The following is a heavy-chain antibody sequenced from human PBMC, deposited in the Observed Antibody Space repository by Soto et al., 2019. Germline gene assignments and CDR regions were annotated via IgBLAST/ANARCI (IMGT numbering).Heavy chain of an antibody. J-gene: IGHJ4*02. CDR2: INPNSGGT. Sequence: ASLKVSCKASGYTFTVYYMHWVRQTPGQGLEWMGWINPNSGGTNYAQKFQGWVTMTRDTSISTAYMELSRLRSDDTAVYYCERDQGSGWWLYYFDYWGQGTLVTVSS. CDR3: ERDQGSGWWLYYFDY. V-gene: IGHV1-2*04. CDR1: GYTFTVYY. D-gene: IGHD6-19*01.